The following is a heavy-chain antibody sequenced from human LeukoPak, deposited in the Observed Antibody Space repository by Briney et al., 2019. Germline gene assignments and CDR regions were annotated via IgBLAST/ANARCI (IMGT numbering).Heavy chain of an antibody. D-gene: IGHD5-12*01. J-gene: IGHJ4*02. Sequence: GGSLRLSCAASGFTFSSYGMHWVRRAPARGLEWVAFIRYDGSNKYYADSVKGRFTISRDNSKNTLYLQMNSLRAEDTAVYYCAKGYTGFSTSWGQGTLVTVSS. V-gene: IGHV3-30*02. CDR3: AKGYTGFSTS. CDR2: IRYDGSNK. CDR1: GFTFSSYG.